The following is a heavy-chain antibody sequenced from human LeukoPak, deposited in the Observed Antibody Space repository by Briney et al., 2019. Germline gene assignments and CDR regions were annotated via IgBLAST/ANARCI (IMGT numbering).Heavy chain of an antibody. J-gene: IGHJ5*02. CDR2: INHSGST. D-gene: IGHD2-2*01. CDR1: GGSFSGYY. V-gene: IGHV4-34*01. CDR3: ARVRRYQLLYWFDP. Sequence: SETLSLTCAVYGGSFSGYYWSWIRQPPGKGLEWIGEINHSGSTNYNPSLKSRVTISVDTSKNQFSLKLSSVTAADTAVNYCARVRRYQLLYWFDPWGQGTLVTVSS.